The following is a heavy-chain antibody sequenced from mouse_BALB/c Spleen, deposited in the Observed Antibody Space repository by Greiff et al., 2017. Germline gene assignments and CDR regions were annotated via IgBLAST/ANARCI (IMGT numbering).Heavy chain of an antibody. Sequence: EVQLVESGGGLVKPGGSLKLSCAASGFTFSSYAMSWVRQTPEKRLEWVASISSGGSTYYPDSVKGRFTISRDNARNILYLQMSSLRSEDTAMYYCARGHDFNWYFDVWGAGTTVTVSS. J-gene: IGHJ1*01. CDR2: ISSGGST. V-gene: IGHV5-6-5*01. CDR3: ARGHDFNWYFDV. D-gene: IGHD2-4*01. CDR1: GFTFSSYA.